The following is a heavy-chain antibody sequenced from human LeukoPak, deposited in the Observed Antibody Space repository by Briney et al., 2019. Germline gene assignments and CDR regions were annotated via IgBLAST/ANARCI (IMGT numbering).Heavy chain of an antibody. V-gene: IGHV3-7*01. D-gene: IGHD3-22*01. CDR2: IKQDGSEK. CDR3: ARGINDRAGDY. J-gene: IGHJ4*02. Sequence: GGSLRLSCAASGFTFNSYWMSWVRQAPGKGLEWVANIKQDGSEKYYVDSMKGRFTISRDNAKNSLYLQMNSLRAEDTAVYYCARGINDRAGDYWGQGTLVTVSS. CDR1: GFTFNSYW.